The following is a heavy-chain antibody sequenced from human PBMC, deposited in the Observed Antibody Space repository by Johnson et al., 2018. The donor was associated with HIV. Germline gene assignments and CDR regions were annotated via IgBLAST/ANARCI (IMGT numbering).Heavy chain of an antibody. J-gene: IGHJ3*02. D-gene: IGHD6-13*01. Sequence: VESGGSLRLSCAASGFTFSSYGMPWVRQAPGKGLEWVSAISGSGGSTYYTDSVKGRFTISRDNAKNSLYLQMNSLRAEDTAVYYCARERLRAGAFDIWGQGTMVTVSS. CDR1: GFTFSSYG. V-gene: IGHV3-23*01. CDR2: ISGSGGST. CDR3: ARERLRAGAFDI.